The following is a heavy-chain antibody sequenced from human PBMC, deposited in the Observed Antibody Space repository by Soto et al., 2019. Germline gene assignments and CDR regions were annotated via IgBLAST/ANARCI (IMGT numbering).Heavy chain of an antibody. CDR1: GCSFVNYW. CDR3: ARQGSTGGAYFYGMDV. V-gene: IGHV5-51*01. D-gene: IGHD3-16*01. CDR2: IYPDDSDR. Sequence: PGESLKISCQGSGCSFVNYWIAWVRQMPGKGLEWMGIIYPDDSDRRYSPSFQGQVTVSVDKSINTAYLQWSSLRASDTAVYYCARQGSTGGAYFYGMDVWGPGTTVTVSS. J-gene: IGHJ6*02.